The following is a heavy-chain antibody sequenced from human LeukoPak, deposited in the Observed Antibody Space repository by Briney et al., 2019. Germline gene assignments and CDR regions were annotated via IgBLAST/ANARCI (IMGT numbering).Heavy chain of an antibody. V-gene: IGHV3-7*01. J-gene: IGHJ4*02. CDR3: ATDRDNSDWQKRFDS. Sequence: GGSLRLSCAASGFTFSTYWMNWYRQAPGKGLEWVGNINQDATEINYVDSVRGRFTISRDNAKNSLHLQMNSLRAEDTAVYYCATDRDNSDWQKRFDSWGQGTLATASS. CDR2: INQDATEI. CDR1: GFTFSTYW. D-gene: IGHD2-21*02.